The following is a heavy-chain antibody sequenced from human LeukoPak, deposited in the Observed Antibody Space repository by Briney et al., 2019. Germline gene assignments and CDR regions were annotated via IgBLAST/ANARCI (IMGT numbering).Heavy chain of an antibody. CDR2: INPNSGGT. Sequence: ASVKVSCKASGYTFTGYYMHWVRQAPGQGLEWMGWINPNSGGTNYAQKFQGRVTMTRDTSISTAYMELSRLRSDDTAVYYCARGASGSYTYYFDYWGQGTLVTVSS. V-gene: IGHV1-2*02. CDR3: ARGASGSYTYYFDY. J-gene: IGHJ4*02. D-gene: IGHD1-26*01. CDR1: GYTFTGYY.